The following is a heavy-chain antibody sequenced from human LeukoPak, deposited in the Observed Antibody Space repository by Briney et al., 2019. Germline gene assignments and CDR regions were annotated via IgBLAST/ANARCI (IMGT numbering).Heavy chain of an antibody. Sequence: SGPTLVNPTQTLTLTCTFSGFLLSTSGVGVGWIRQPPGKALEWLALIYWNDDKLYSPSLKSRLTITKDTSKNQVVLTMTTMDPVDTATYYCAHSSPIAARPYYFDYWGQGTLVTVSS. D-gene: IGHD6-6*01. J-gene: IGHJ4*02. CDR1: GFLLSTSGVG. V-gene: IGHV2-5*01. CDR3: AHSSPIAARPYYFDY. CDR2: IYWNDDK.